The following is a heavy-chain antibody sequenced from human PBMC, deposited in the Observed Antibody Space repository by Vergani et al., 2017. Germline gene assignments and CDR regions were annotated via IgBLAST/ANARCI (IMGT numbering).Heavy chain of an antibody. J-gene: IGHJ6*03. V-gene: IGHV4-31*03. CDR2: IYYSGTT. Sequence: QVQLQESGPGLVKPSETLSLTCTVSGYSISSGYYWSWVRQRPGMGLDWIGYIYYSGTTYYNPSLESRLTISLDTSENHLSLKLTSVTAADTAVYYCARQKDYYMDVWGKGATVTVS. CDR3: ARQKDYYMDV. CDR1: GYSISSGYY.